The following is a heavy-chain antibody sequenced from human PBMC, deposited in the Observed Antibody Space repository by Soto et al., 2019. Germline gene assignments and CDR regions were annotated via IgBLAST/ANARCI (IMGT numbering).Heavy chain of an antibody. CDR2: ISAYSGKT. J-gene: IGHJ4*02. V-gene: IGHV1-18*01. Sequence: QVQLVQSGGEVKKPGASVKVSCKTCGYTFTTYGISWVRQAPGQGLERVGWISAYSGKTHYAQKFQGKVTMTTDTSTNTAYLELRSLRSDDTAVYYCARDPYLGDHQYWGQGTLVTVSS. D-gene: IGHD3-16*01. CDR1: GYTFTTYG. CDR3: ARDPYLGDHQY.